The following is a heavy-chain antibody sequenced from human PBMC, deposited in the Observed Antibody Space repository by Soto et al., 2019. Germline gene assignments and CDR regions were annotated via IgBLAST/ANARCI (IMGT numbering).Heavy chain of an antibody. CDR3: ATSGGGWYLY. CDR1: GYTFSSYD. V-gene: IGHV1-8*01. J-gene: IGHJ4*02. Sequence: ASVKVSCKASGYTFSSYDINWVRQATGQGLEWMGWLNPNSGDTGYAQKFQGRVTLTRNTSINTAYIELSSLTSDDTAVYYCATSGGGWYLYWGQGTLVNVS. D-gene: IGHD6-19*01. CDR2: LNPNSGDT.